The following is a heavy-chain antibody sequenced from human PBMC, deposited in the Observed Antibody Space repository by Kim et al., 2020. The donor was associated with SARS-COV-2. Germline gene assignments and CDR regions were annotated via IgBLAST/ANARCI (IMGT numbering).Heavy chain of an antibody. CDR2: IWYDGNNK. J-gene: IGHJ4*02. Sequence: GGSLRLSCAASGFTFSSYGMHWVRQAPGKGLEWVAVIWYDGNNKYYGDSVKGRFTISRDNSKNTLYMQMNSLRAEDTAVYYCARGDKFDYWGQGTLVTVSS. CDR3: ARGDKFDY. D-gene: IGHD3-9*01. CDR1: GFTFSSYG. V-gene: IGHV3-33*08.